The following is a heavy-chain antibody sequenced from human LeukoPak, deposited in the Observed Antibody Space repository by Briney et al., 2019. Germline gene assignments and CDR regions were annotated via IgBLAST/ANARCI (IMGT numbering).Heavy chain of an antibody. J-gene: IGHJ3*02. CDR2: INSDGSST. CDR1: GFTFSIYW. V-gene: IGHV3-74*01. CDR3: ARDDDWSGYYGAFDI. Sequence: GGSLRLSCAASGFTFSIYWMHWVRQAPGKGLVWVYRINSDGSSTTYADSVKGRFTISRDNAKNTLYLQMNSLRAEDTAVYYCARDDDWSGYYGAFDIWGQGTMVTVSS. D-gene: IGHD3-3*01.